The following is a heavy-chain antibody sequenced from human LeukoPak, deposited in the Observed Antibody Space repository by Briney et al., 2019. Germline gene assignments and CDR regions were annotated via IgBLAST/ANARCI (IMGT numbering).Heavy chain of an antibody. CDR2: ISYDGSNK. CDR1: GFTFSSYA. D-gene: IGHD3-9*01. CDR3: ASLIPRLRYFDS. Sequence: GGSLRLSCAASGFTFSSYAMHWVRQAPGRGLKWVAVISYDGSNKYYADSVKGRFTISRDNSKNTLYLQTNSLRAEDTAVYYCASLIPRLRYFDSWGQGTLVTVSS. V-gene: IGHV3-30-3*01. J-gene: IGHJ4*02.